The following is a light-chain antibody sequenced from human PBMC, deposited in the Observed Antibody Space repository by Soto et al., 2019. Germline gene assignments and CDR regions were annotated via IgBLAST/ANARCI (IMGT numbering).Light chain of an antibody. CDR2: SNN. CDR3: AAWDDSLTGVV. CDR1: DSNIGTNP. V-gene: IGLV1-44*01. Sequence: QSVLTQPPSASGTPGQRVTISCSGTDSNIGTNPVNWYQQLPGTAPKLLIYSNNQRPSGVPDRFSGSKSGTSASLAISGLLYADEADYYCAAWDDSLTGVVFGGGTKLTVL. J-gene: IGLJ2*01.